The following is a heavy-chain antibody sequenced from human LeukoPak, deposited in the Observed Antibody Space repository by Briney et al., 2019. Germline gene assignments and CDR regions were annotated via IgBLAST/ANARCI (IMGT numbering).Heavy chain of an antibody. J-gene: IGHJ4*02. D-gene: IGHD3-16*01. Sequence: GESLKISCKGSGYSFTTEWIGWVRRMPGKGLEWMVISRPGDSYIEYSPSFQGHVTISVDKSINTAYLQWSSLKASDSAFYYCVAGGGYWGQGTLVTVSS. CDR3: VAGGGY. CDR1: GYSFTTEW. CDR2: SRPGDSYI. V-gene: IGHV5-51*01.